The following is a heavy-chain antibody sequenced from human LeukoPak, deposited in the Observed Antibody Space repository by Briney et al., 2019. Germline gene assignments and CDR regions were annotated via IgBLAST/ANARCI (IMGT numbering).Heavy chain of an antibody. CDR3: ARGQWLTLNWFDP. CDR1: GGSISSYY. Sequence: SETLSLTCTVSGGSISSYYWSWIGQPPGKGLEWIGYIYYSGSTNDHPSLQSRLTISVDTSKNQFSLKLSSVTAADTAVYYCARGQWLTLNWFDPWGQGTLVTVSS. J-gene: IGHJ5*02. CDR2: IYYSGST. V-gene: IGHV4-59*01. D-gene: IGHD6-19*01.